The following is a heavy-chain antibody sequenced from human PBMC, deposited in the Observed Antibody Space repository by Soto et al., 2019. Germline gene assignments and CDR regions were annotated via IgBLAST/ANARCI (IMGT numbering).Heavy chain of an antibody. CDR3: VRDRDCGWFHMDV. CDR1: GFPFWHYG. D-gene: IGHD6-19*01. CDR2: IWSDGKKE. Sequence: QVQLVESGGGVVQPGRSLRLSCVGSGFPFWHYGMHWVRQAPGKGLEWVAVIWSDGKKESYADFVKGRFAISRDNFKDTLYLQMNSLRAEDTAVYYCVRDRDCGWFHMDVWGQGTTVTVSS. J-gene: IGHJ6*02. V-gene: IGHV3-33*01.